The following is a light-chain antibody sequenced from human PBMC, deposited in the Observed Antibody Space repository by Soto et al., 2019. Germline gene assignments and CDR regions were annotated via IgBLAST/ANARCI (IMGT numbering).Light chain of an antibody. CDR3: QQYHSTPPEYT. V-gene: IGKV1-5*03. J-gene: IGKJ2*01. CDR2: KAS. Sequence: DIQMTQSPSTLSGSVGDRVTITCRASQTISSWLAWYQQKPGKAPKLLIYKASTLKSGVPSRFSGSGSGTEFTLTISSLQPEDFATYYCQQYHSTPPEYTFGQGTKVEIK. CDR1: QTISSW.